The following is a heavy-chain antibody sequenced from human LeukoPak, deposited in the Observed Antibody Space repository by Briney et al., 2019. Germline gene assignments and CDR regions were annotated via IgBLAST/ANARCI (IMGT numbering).Heavy chain of an antibody. D-gene: IGHD3-16*02. J-gene: IGHJ5*02. CDR1: GYTLTELS. CDR3: ATDRHDYVWGSYRPTGLDP. V-gene: IGHV1-24*01. Sequence: ASVKVSCKVSGYTLTELSMHWVRQAPGKGLEWMGGFDPEDGETIHAQKFQGRVTMTEDTSTDTAYMELSSLRSEDTAVYYCATDRHDYVWGSYRPTGLDPWGQGTLVTVSS. CDR2: FDPEDGET.